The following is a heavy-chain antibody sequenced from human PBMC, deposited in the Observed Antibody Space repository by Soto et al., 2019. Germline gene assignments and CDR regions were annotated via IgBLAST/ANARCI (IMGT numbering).Heavy chain of an antibody. CDR3: DRASKFTIFGVVKNYYFDY. D-gene: IGHD3-3*01. CDR2: IYHSGST. J-gene: IGHJ4*02. Sequence: SLCRTASGSGGSISSGGCSGSWIRQPPGKGLEWIGYIYHSGSTYYNPSLKSRVTISVDRSKNQFSLKLSSVTAADTAVYYCDRASKFTIFGVVKNYYFDYWGQGTQVTVYS. CDR1: GGSISSGGCS. V-gene: IGHV4-30-2*01.